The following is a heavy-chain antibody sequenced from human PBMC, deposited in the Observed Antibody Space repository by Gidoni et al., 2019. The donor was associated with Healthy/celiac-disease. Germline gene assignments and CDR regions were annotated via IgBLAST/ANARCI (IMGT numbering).Heavy chain of an antibody. Sequence: QVQLVESGGGVVQPGRSLRLSCAASGFTFSSYAMHWVRQAPGKGLEWVAVISYDGSNKYYADSVKGRFTISRDNSKNTLYLQMNSLRAEDTAVYYCAREVDGYNWDHFDYWGQGTLVTVSS. D-gene: IGHD5-12*01. J-gene: IGHJ4*02. V-gene: IGHV3-30*04. CDR3: AREVDGYNWDHFDY. CDR2: ISYDGSNK. CDR1: GFTFSSYA.